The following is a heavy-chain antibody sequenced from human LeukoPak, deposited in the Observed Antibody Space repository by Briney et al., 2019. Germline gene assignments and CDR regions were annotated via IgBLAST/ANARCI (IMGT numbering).Heavy chain of an antibody. V-gene: IGHV3-15*01. CDR3: TTVTIKVY. J-gene: IGHJ4*02. Sequence: NAGGSLRLSCAASGFTFRNAWMSWVRQAPGKGLEWVGLIKSKTDGGTTDYAAPVKGRFTISRDDSKNTLYLQMNSLKTEDTAVYYCTTVTIKVYWGQGTLFTVSS. D-gene: IGHD1-1*01. CDR1: GFTFRNAW. CDR2: IKSKTDGGTT.